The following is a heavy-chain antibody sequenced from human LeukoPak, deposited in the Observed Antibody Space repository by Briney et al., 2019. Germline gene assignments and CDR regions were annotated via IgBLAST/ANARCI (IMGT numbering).Heavy chain of an antibody. J-gene: IGHJ6*02. Sequence: GGSLTLSCAASGFTFSDYYMSWIRQAPGKGLEWVSYISSSGSTIYYADSVKGRFTISRDNAKNSLYLQMNSLRAEDTAVYYCARDHLVVPAAGLDVWGQGTTVTVSS. CDR2: ISSSGSTI. CDR1: GFTFSDYY. CDR3: ARDHLVVPAAGLDV. V-gene: IGHV3-11*01. D-gene: IGHD2-2*01.